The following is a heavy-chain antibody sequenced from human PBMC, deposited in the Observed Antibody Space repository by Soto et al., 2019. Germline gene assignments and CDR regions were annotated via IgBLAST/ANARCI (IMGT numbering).Heavy chain of an antibody. V-gene: IGHV4-34*01. CDR3: ARGWSGWRVWLDY. CDR1: GGSFSGYY. Sequence: SETLSLTCAVYGGSFSGYYWSWIRQPPGKGLEWIGEINHSGSTNYNPSLKSRVTISVDTSKNQFSLKLSSVTAADTAVYYCARGWSGWRVWLDYWGQGTLVTVSS. CDR2: INHSGST. J-gene: IGHJ4*02. D-gene: IGHD6-19*01.